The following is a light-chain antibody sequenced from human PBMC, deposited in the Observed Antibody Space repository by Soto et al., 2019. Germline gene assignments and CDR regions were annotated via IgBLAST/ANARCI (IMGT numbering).Light chain of an antibody. V-gene: IGLV1-51*01. J-gene: IGLJ3*02. CDR2: KDN. CDR3: GTWDSSLSVGV. Sequence: QSVLTQPPSVSAAPGQKVTISCSGSSSNIGKNFVSWYQQLPGTAPKLLIYKDNERPSGIPDRFSGSKSGTSATLGITGLQTGDEADYYCGTWDSSLSVGVFGGGTKLTVL. CDR1: SSNIGKNF.